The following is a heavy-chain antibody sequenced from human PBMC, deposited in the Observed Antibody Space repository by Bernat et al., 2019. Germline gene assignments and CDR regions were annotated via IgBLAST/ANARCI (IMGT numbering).Heavy chain of an antibody. CDR1: GFTFTTYV. D-gene: IGHD5-18*01. Sequence: EVQLLESGGGLVQPGGSLRLSCAASGFTFTTYVMSWVRQAPGKWLEWVSSISGSGGRTNYADSVKGRFTISRDNSKNTLYLQMNSLRAEDTAVYYCAKSPAYAYSHGNGDNWFDPWGQGTLVTVSS. J-gene: IGHJ5*02. V-gene: IGHV3-23*01. CDR2: ISGSGGRT. CDR3: AKSPAYAYSHGNGDNWFDP.